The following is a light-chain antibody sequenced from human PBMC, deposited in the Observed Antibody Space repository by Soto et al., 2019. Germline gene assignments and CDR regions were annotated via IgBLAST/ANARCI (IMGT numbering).Light chain of an antibody. V-gene: IGKV1-9*01. CDR1: QDIDSY. CDR2: AAA. CDR3: QKLNGDPPFT. Sequence: IQLTQSPSSLSASVGDRVTFTCRASQDIDSYLVWYQQMPGKAPKLLISAAATLQSGVPPRFSGSGSGTEFTLTISSLQPEDFATYFCQKLNGDPPFTFGPGTRVEIK. J-gene: IGKJ3*01.